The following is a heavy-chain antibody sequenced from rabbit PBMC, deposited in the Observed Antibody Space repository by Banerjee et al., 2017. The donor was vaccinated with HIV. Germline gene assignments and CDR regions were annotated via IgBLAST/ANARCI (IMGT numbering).Heavy chain of an antibody. CDR1: GFAFSSYG. V-gene: IGHV1S7*01. D-gene: IGHD6-1*01. J-gene: IGHJ4*01. CDR2: IDPVFGST. Sequence: QLVESGGGLVQPGGSLKLSCKASGFAFSSYGVRWVRQAPGKGLEWIGYIDPVFGSTYYASWVNGRFTISSHNAQNTLYLQLNSRTAADTATCVCVRYACFGCYGYATEDINLWGQGTLVTVS. CDR3: VRYACFGCYGYATEDINL.